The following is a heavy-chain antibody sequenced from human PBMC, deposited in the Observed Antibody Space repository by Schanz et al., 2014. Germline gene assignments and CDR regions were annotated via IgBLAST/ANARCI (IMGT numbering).Heavy chain of an antibody. Sequence: EVQLVESGGGLVQPGGSLRLSCAASGFSVGNKYMNWVRQAPGKGLVWVSRIKSDGSSTSYADSVKGRFTISRDNAKNTLYLQMNSLRAEDTAVYYCARPALWFGDNCFDPWGQGTLVTVSS. V-gene: IGHV3-74*02. CDR3: ARPALWFGDNCFDP. D-gene: IGHD3-10*01. CDR2: IKSDGSST. J-gene: IGHJ5*02. CDR1: GFSVGNKY.